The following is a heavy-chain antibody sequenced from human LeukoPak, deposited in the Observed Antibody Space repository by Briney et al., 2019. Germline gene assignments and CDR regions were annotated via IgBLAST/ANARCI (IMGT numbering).Heavy chain of an antibody. CDR2: INHSGST. D-gene: IGHD5-12*01. CDR1: GGSFSGYY. Sequence: SETLSLTCAVYGGSFSGYYWSWIRQPPGKGLEWIGEINHSGSTNYNPSLKSRVTISVDTSKNQFSLKLSSVTAADTAVYYRARGGYSGYDYAFDYWGQGTLVTVSS. CDR3: ARGGYSGYDYAFDY. V-gene: IGHV4-34*01. J-gene: IGHJ4*02.